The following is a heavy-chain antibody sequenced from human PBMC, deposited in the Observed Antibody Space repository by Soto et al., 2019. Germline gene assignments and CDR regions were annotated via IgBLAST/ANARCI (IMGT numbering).Heavy chain of an antibody. Sequence: QVQLVQSRAEVKKSGASVKISCKASGYTFSSYGISWVRQAPGQGLEWMGWISAYNNSTDHAQKLQGRITMTTDTSTSTAYMELRSLTSDDTAVYYCAREIFDTTTYYRYWGQGTRVTVSS. CDR3: AREIFDTTTYYRY. J-gene: IGHJ4*02. V-gene: IGHV1-18*01. CDR1: GYTFSSYG. CDR2: ISAYNNST. D-gene: IGHD3-3*01.